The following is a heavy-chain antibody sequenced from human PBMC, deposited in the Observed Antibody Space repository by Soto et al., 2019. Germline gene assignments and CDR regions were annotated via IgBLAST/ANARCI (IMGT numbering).Heavy chain of an antibody. D-gene: IGHD3-22*01. Sequence: PSETLSLTCTVSGGSISSSSYYWGWIRQPPGKGLEWIGSIYYSGSTYYNPSLKSRVTISVDTSKNQFSLKLSSVTAADTAVYYCASLQRDDSSGYYSYYFDYWGQGTLVTVSS. CDR1: GGSISSSSYY. CDR3: ASLQRDDSSGYYSYYFDY. CDR2: IYYSGST. J-gene: IGHJ4*02. V-gene: IGHV4-39*07.